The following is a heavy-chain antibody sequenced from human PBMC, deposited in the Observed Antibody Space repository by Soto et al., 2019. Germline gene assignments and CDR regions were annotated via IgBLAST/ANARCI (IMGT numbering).Heavy chain of an antibody. CDR1: CGSFSGYY. V-gene: IGHV4-34*01. CDR2: INHSGST. J-gene: IGHJ4*02. CDR3: ATRGTPATGLYFFDY. D-gene: IGHD1-1*01. Sequence: SETLSLTCAVYCGSFSGYYWSWIRQPPGKGLEWIGEINHSGSTNYNPSIKSRVTMSVDTSKNQFSLKLSSMTAADTAVYYCATRGTPATGLYFFDYWGQGSLVTVP.